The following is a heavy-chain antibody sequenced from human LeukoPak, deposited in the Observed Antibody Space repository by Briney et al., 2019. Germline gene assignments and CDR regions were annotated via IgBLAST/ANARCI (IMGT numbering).Heavy chain of an antibody. CDR1: GYTFTSYY. Sequence: ASVKVSCKASGYTFTSYYMHWMRQAPGEGLEWMGIINPSGGSTSYAQKFQGRVTMTRDMSTSTVYMELSSLRSEDTAVYYCARDLIGFDYWGQGTLVTVSS. D-gene: IGHD3-22*01. V-gene: IGHV1-46*01. CDR3: ARDLIGFDY. CDR2: INPSGGST. J-gene: IGHJ4*02.